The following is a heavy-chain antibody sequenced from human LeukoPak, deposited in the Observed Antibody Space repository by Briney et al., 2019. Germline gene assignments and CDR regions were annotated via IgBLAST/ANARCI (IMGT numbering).Heavy chain of an antibody. J-gene: IGHJ4*02. V-gene: IGHV3-7*01. D-gene: IGHD2-21*02. CDR3: AREIYCGGDCYYYFDY. CDR2: IKQDGSEK. CDR1: GFTFSNAW. Sequence: PGGSLRLSCAASGFTFSNAWMSWVRQAPGKGLEWVANIKQDGSEKYYVDSVKSRFTISRDNAKNSLYLQMNSLRAEDTAVYYCAREIYCGGDCYYYFDYWGQGTLVTVSS.